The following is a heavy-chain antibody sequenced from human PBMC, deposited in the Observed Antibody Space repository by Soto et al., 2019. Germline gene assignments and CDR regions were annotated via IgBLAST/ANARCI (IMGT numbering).Heavy chain of an antibody. J-gene: IGHJ4*02. CDR3: ARVGLRYCSSTSCSPG. V-gene: IGHV4-34*01. CDR2: INHSGST. D-gene: IGHD2-2*01. Sequence: KTSETLSLTCAVYGGSFNHDYWSWIRQPPGKGLEWIGEINHSGSTNYNPSLKSRVTISVDTSKNQFSLKLTSVTAADTAVYYCARVGLRYCSSTSCSPGWGQGTLVTVSS. CDR1: GGSFNHDY.